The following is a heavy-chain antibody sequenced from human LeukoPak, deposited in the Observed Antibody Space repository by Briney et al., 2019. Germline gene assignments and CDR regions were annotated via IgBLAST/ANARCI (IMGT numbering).Heavy chain of an antibody. CDR2: ISGSGGST. Sequence: GGSLRLSCAASGFTFSSYAMSWVRQAPGKGLEWASAISGSGGSTYYADSVKGRFTISRDNSKNTLYLQMNSLRAEDTAVYYCAKDGGWEPYFDYWGQGTLVTVSS. J-gene: IGHJ4*02. V-gene: IGHV3-23*01. CDR3: AKDGGWEPYFDY. CDR1: GFTFSSYA. D-gene: IGHD1-26*01.